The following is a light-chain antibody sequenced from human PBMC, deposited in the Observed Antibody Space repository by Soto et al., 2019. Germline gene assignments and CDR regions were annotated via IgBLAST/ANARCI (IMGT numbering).Light chain of an antibody. V-gene: IGLV1-40*01. CDR2: GNN. Sequence: QSVLTQPPSMSGAPGQRVTISCTGSSSNFGAGYDVHWYQHLPGTAPKLLIYGNNNRPSGVPDRFSGSKSGNSASLAITGLQAEDEADYYCQSYDSSLSGWVFGGGTKLTVL. CDR1: SSNFGAGYD. J-gene: IGLJ2*01. CDR3: QSYDSSLSGWV.